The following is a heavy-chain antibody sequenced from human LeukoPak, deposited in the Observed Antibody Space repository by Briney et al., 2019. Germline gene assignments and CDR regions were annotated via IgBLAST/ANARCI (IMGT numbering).Heavy chain of an antibody. CDR2: ISGSGGST. CDR3: AKDLIAAAGTPYDY. Sequence: PGGSLRLSCAASGFTFSSHAMSWVRQAPGKGLEWVSAISGSGGSTYYADSVKGRFTISRDNSKNTLYLQMNSLRAEDTAVYYCAKDLIAAAGTPYDYWGQGTLVTVSS. V-gene: IGHV3-23*01. D-gene: IGHD6-13*01. J-gene: IGHJ4*02. CDR1: GFTFSSHA.